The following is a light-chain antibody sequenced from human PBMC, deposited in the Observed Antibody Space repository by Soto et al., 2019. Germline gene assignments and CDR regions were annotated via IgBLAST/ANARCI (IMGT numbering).Light chain of an antibody. CDR2: GAS. CDR3: QQYVGSAGIT. Sequence: EIVLTQSPGTLSLSPGERATLSCRASQSVSSSYLAWYQQKPGQAPKLVIHGASSRAAGIPDRFNGTGSGTDFTLTISRLEPEDFAVYYCQQYVGSAGITFGQGTHWRL. V-gene: IGKV3-20*01. J-gene: IGKJ5*01. CDR1: QSVSSSY.